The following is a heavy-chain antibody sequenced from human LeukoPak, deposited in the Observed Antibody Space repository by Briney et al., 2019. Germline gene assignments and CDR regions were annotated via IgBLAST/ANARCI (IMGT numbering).Heavy chain of an antibody. CDR1: GYRFTAYY. J-gene: IGHJ6*03. V-gene: IGHV1-2*02. Sequence: ASVKVSCKASGYRFTAYYIHWVRQAPGQGLEWMGWMNPKSPGTNYAQKFQGRVTMARDTSISTAYMELSSLTSDDSAVYYCARDPAQSYYTDVWGIATTVTVSS. CDR3: ARDPAQSYYTDV. CDR2: MNPKSPGT.